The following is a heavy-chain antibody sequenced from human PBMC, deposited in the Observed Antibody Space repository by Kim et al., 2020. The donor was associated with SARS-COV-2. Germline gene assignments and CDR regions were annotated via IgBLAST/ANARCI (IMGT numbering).Heavy chain of an antibody. D-gene: IGHD6-19*01. CDR3: ARLPDITGWPFDA. Sequence: SETLSLTCTVSVDSINIDYWTWIRQPPGKGLEWIAYIRYSGKTAYNPSLRSRVAISIDPSKSHFSLQLTSVTAADTAVYFCARLPDITGWPFDAWGQGVLVTVSS. J-gene: IGHJ4*02. CDR2: IRYSGKT. CDR1: VDSINIDY. V-gene: IGHV4-59*01.